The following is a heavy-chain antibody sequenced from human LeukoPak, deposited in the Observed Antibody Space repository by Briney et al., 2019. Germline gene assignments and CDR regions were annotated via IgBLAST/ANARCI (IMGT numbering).Heavy chain of an antibody. J-gene: IGHJ4*02. CDR3: ARRIAAPPYYFDY. Sequence: SETLSLTCTVSGGSISSYYWSWIRQPPGKGLEWIGYIYYSGSTNYNPSLKSRVTISVDTSKNQFSLKLSSVTAADTAVYYCARRIAAPPYYFDYWGQGTLVTVFS. V-gene: IGHV4-59*08. CDR2: IYYSGST. CDR1: GGSISSYY. D-gene: IGHD6-6*01.